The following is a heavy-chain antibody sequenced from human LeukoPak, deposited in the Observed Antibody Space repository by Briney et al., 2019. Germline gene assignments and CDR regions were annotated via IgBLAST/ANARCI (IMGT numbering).Heavy chain of an antibody. V-gene: IGHV4-39*07. CDR3: ARDLKGVYFDY. Sequence: SETLSLTCTVSGGSISSSNYYWGWIRQPPGKGLEWIGNIYYSGSTYYNPSLKSRVTISVDTSKSHSSLKLSSVTAADTAVYYCARDLKGVYFDYWGPGILVTVSS. D-gene: IGHD3-10*01. J-gene: IGHJ4*02. CDR2: IYYSGST. CDR1: GGSISSSNYY.